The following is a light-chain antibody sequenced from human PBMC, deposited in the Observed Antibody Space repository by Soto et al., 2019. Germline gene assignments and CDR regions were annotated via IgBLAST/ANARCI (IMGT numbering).Light chain of an antibody. J-gene: IGLJ1*01. V-gene: IGLV2-14*03. CDR1: SSDIGYYNY. CDR2: DVS. Sequence: QSVLTQPASVSGYPGQSITISCTGISSDIGYYNYVSWYQQHPGKAPKVMIYDVSNRPSGVSNRFSGSKSANTASLTISGLQAEDEADYHCSAYTTSSTVVFGSGTKVTVL. CDR3: SAYTTSSTVV.